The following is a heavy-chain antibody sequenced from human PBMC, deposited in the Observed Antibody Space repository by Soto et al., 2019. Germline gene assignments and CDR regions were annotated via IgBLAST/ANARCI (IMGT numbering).Heavy chain of an antibody. Sequence: SEPLSLTCTVSGGSLSSGNFYRSWIGQPPGKGPELIGYIYYTGSTYYNPSLKSRISISLDTSKNHFSLKLTSVTAADKAVYFCARGSGNYYSGRYFDSWGQGTLVTVSS. D-gene: IGHD1-26*01. J-gene: IGHJ4*02. CDR3: ARGSGNYYSGRYFDS. CDR2: IYYTGST. V-gene: IGHV4-30-4*02. CDR1: GGSLSSGNFY.